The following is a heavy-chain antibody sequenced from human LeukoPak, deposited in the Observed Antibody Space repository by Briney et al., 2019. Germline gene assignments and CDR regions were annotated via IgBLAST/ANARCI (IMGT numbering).Heavy chain of an antibody. CDR2: IYTSGST. V-gene: IGHV4-61*02. Sequence: KPSQTLSLTCTVSGGSISSGSYYWSWIRQPAGKGLEWIGRIYTSGSTNYNPSLKSRVTISVDTSKNQFSLKLSSVTAADTAVYYCARVVRSGSAAYNWFDPWGQGTLVTVSS. CDR3: ARVVRSGSAAYNWFDP. J-gene: IGHJ5*02. D-gene: IGHD3-10*01. CDR1: GGSISSGSYY.